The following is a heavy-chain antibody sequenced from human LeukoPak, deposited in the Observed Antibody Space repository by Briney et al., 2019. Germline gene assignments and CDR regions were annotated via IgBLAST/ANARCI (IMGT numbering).Heavy chain of an antibody. V-gene: IGHV3-7*01. CDR2: IKKDGSEK. CDR1: VFIFRNYW. D-gene: IGHD3-22*01. Sequence: GGSLRLFCAASVFIFRNYWMSWVRQPRGKGLEWVANIKKDGSEKYYVDSVKGRFTFSRDNAKNSLYLQMNSLRAEDTAVYYCALYSSGYSYYFDYWGQGTLVTVSS. J-gene: IGHJ4*02. CDR3: ALYSSGYSYYFDY.